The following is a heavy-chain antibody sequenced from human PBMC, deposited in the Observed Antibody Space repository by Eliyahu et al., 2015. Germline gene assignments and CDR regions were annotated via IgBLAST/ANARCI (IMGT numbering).Heavy chain of an antibody. Sequence: QVQLVQSGAEVKKPGASVKVSCKVSGYXLXEXXXXWVRQAPGKGLEWMGGFDPEDGETIYAQKFQGRVTMTEDTSTDTAYMELSSLRSEDTAVYYCATDPGSPRITGTTPHGMDVWGQGTTVTVSS. CDR1: GYXLXEXX. V-gene: IGHV1-24*01. D-gene: IGHD1-14*01. CDR3: ATDPGSPRITGTTPHGMDV. CDR2: FDPEDGET. J-gene: IGHJ6*02.